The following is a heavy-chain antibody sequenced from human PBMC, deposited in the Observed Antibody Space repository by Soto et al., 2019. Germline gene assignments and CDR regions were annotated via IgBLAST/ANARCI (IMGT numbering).Heavy chain of an antibody. D-gene: IGHD3-10*01. V-gene: IGHV3-48*01. Sequence: GGSLRLSCAASGFTFSSYSMNWVCQAPGKGLEWVSYISSSSSTIYYADSVKGRFTISRDNAKNSLYLQMNSLRAEDTAVYYCARDPAPMVRGVIITWWFDPWGQGTLVTVSS. CDR2: ISSSSSTI. J-gene: IGHJ5*02. CDR3: ARDPAPMVRGVIITWWFDP. CDR1: GFTFSSYS.